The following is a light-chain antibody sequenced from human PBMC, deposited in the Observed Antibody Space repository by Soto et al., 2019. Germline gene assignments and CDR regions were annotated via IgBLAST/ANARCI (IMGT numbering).Light chain of an antibody. CDR1: SSNIGNNY. V-gene: IGLV1-51*01. CDR3: GTWDTSLRVFYV. CDR2: DNY. J-gene: IGLJ1*01. Sequence: SVLTQPPSVSAAPGQNVTISCSGTSSNIGNNYVSWYQHLPGTAPRILIYDNYKRPSGIPDRFSGVKSGTSATLGITGLQTGDEADYYCGTWDTSLRVFYVFGSGTKVTVL.